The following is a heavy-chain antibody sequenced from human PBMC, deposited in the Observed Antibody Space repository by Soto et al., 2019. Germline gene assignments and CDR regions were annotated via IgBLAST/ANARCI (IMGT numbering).Heavy chain of an antibody. CDR2: IYYSGST. CDR3: ERVGIAVGPE. D-gene: IGHD6-19*01. J-gene: IGHJ4*02. V-gene: IGHV4-61*01. CDR1: GGSVSSGSYY. Sequence: SETLSLTCTVSGGSVSSGSYYWSWIRQPPGKGLEWIGYIYYSGSTNYNPSLKSRVTISVDTSKNQFSLKLSSVTAADTAVYYCERVGIAVGPEWGQGTVVT.